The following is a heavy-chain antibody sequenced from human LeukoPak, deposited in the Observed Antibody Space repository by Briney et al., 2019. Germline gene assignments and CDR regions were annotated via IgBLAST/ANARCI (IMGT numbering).Heavy chain of an antibody. J-gene: IGHJ4*02. V-gene: IGHV1-69*04. CDR3: ARDREWEPFDY. D-gene: IGHD1-26*01. CDR2: IIPILGIA. CDR1: GGTFSSYA. Sequence: GSSVKVSCKASGGTFSSYAISWVRQAPGQGLEWMGRIIPILGIANYAQKFQGRVTITADKSTSTAYMELSSLRSEDTAVYYCARDREWEPFDYWGQGTLVTVSP.